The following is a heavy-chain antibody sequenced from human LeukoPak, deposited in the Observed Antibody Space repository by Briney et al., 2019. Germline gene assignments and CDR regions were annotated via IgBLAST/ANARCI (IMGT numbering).Heavy chain of an antibody. CDR2: ISSSASTI. J-gene: IGHJ4*02. V-gene: IGHV3-11*01. Sequence: PAVSLRFSCSASGFTFNDYYMSWVRQAPGKGLERVSYISSSASTIYYANSVKGRFTISRDNAKNSLYLQMNSLRAEDTAVYYCARMYSSSTSYFDYWGQGTLVTVSS. CDR3: ARMYSSSTSYFDY. CDR1: GFTFNDYY. D-gene: IGHD6-6*01.